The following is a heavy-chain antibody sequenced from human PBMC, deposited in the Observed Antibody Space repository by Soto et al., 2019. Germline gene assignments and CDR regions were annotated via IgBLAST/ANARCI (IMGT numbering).Heavy chain of an antibody. CDR1: GGTFSSYT. CDR2: IIPILGIA. Sequence: GASVKVSCKASGGTFSSYTISWVRQAPGQGLEWMGRIIPILGIANYAQKFQGRVTITADKSTSTAYMELSSLRSEDTAVYYCARVESAPEIVPSAFDIWGQGTMVTVSS. V-gene: IGHV1-69*02. D-gene: IGHD1-26*01. J-gene: IGHJ3*02. CDR3: ARVESAPEIVPSAFDI.